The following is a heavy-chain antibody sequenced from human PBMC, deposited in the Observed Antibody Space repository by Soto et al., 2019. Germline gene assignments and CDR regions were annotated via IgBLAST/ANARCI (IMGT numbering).Heavy chain of an antibody. CDR3: ASLRATSGAWFDP. CDR2: IYYSGST. J-gene: IGHJ5*02. V-gene: IGHV4-31*03. CDR1: GGSISSGGYY. Sequence: SETLSLTCTVSGGSISSGGYYWSWIRQHPGKGLEWIGYIYYSGSTYYNPSLKSRVTISVDTSRNQFSLKLSSVTAADTAVYYCASLRATSGAWFDPWGQGTLVTAPQ. D-gene: IGHD3-10*01.